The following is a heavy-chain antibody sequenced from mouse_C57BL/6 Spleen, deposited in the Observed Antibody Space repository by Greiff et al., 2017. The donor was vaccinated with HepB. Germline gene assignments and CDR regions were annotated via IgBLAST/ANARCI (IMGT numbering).Heavy chain of an antibody. V-gene: IGHV1-64*01. CDR2: IHPNSGST. CDR1: GYTFTSYW. Sequence: QVHVKQSGAELVKPGASVKLSCKASGYTFTSYWMHWVKQRPGQGLEWIGMIHPNSGSTNYNEKFKSKATLTVDKSSSTAYMQLSSLTSEDSAVYYCARRYNYYGSSGAMDYWGQGTSVTVSS. D-gene: IGHD1-1*01. J-gene: IGHJ4*01. CDR3: ARRYNYYGSSGAMDY.